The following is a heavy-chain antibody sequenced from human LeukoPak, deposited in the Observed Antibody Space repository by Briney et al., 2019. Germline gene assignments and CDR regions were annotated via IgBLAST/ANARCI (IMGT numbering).Heavy chain of an antibody. Sequence: GGSLRLSCAASGFTFSSYAMHWVRQAPGKGLEWMAVISYDGSNKYYADSVKGRFTISRDNSKNTLYLQMNSLRAEDTAVYYCAGIAAARNWFDPWGQGTLVTVSS. CDR3: AGIAAARNWFDP. D-gene: IGHD6-13*01. J-gene: IGHJ5*02. CDR2: ISYDGSNK. V-gene: IGHV3-30*04. CDR1: GFTFSSYA.